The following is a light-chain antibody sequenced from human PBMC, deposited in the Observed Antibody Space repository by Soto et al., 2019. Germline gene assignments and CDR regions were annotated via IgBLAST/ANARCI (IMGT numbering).Light chain of an antibody. J-gene: IGLJ1*01. Sequence: QSVLTQPASVSGSPGQWITISCTGNSSDVGGYNYVSWYQHHPGKAPKLIIYDVTNRPSGVSNPFSGSKSGNPASLTISGLQPEDEADYYCSSYTTSNTRQIVFGTGTKVTVL. CDR2: DVT. CDR3: SSYTTSNTRQIV. V-gene: IGLV2-14*03. CDR1: SSDVGGYNY.